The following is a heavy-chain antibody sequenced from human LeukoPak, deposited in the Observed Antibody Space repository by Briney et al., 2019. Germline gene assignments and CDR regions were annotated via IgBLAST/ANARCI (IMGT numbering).Heavy chain of an antibody. D-gene: IGHD3-3*01. J-gene: IGHJ4*02. CDR3: ASRAYYDFWSGYTDY. CDR1: GGSFSGYY. Sequence: SETLSLTCAVYGGSFSGYYWSWIRQPPGKGLEWIGEINHSGSTNYNPSLKSRVTISVDTPKNQFSLKLSSVTAADTAVYYCASRAYYDFWSGYTDYWGQGTLVTVSS. CDR2: INHSGST. V-gene: IGHV4-34*01.